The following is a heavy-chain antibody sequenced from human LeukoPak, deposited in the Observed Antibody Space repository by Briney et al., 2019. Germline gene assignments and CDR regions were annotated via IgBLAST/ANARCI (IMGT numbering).Heavy chain of an antibody. J-gene: IGHJ4*02. Sequence: SETLSLTCTVSGGSISSSSYYWGWIRQSPGKGLEWIGSIYYSGSTYYNPSLKSRVTISVDTSKNQFSLKLSSVNDADTAVYYCARSEWLVRGGDDYWGQGTLVTVSS. CDR1: GGSISSSSYY. D-gene: IGHD6-19*01. V-gene: IGHV4-39*01. CDR3: ARSEWLVRGGDDY. CDR2: IYYSGST.